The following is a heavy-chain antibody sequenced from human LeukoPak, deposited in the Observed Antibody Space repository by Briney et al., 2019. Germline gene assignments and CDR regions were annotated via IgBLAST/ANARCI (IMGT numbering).Heavy chain of an antibody. Sequence: SETLSLTCTVSGGSISSSSYYWGWIRQPPGKGLEWIGSIYYSGSTYYNPSLKSRVTISVDTSKNQLSLKLSSVTAADTAVYYCARHDTTSSGWPYYFDYWGQGTLVTVSS. D-gene: IGHD6-19*01. J-gene: IGHJ4*02. CDR2: IYYSGST. CDR3: ARHDTTSSGWPYYFDY. V-gene: IGHV4-39*01. CDR1: GGSISSSSYY.